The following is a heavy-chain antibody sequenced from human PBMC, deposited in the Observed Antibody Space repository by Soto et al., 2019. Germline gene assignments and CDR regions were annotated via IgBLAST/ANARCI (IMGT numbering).Heavy chain of an antibody. CDR1: GFTFSNAW. J-gene: IGHJ5*02. V-gene: IGHV3-15*01. CDR2: IKSKIAGETT. CDR3: ATDSPVVKSDSSGYLKWFEP. Sequence: XGSLRLSCASSGFTFSNAWMSWVRDSPGKWLEGVGRIKSKIAGETTDYAAPVKGRFTISRHDSENTLYLQMNSLKTEDTAVYYCATDSPVVKSDSSGYLKWFEPRGQGTQVTVSS. D-gene: IGHD3-22*01.